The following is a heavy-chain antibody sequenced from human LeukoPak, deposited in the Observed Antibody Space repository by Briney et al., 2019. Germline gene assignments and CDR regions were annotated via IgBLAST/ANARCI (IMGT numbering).Heavy chain of an antibody. D-gene: IGHD2-15*01. CDR2: IKQDGSDK. J-gene: IGHJ4*02. CDR1: GFTFSSYW. Sequence: GGSLRLSCAASGFTFSSYWMSWVRQAPGKGVEWVANIKQDGSDKYYVDSVKGGFTISRDNAKNSLYLQMNSLRAEDTAVYYCARSLGYCSAGSCFPFDYWGQGTLVTVSS. V-gene: IGHV3-7*05. CDR3: ARSLGYCSAGSCFPFDY.